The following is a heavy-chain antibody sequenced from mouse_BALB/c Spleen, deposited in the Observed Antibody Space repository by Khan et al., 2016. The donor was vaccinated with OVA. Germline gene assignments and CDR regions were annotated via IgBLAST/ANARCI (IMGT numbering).Heavy chain of an antibody. CDR1: GYTFSDYW. D-gene: IGHD1-1*01. CDR2: ILPGSGRR. CDR3: AIVNYCSRDYFDY. V-gene: IGHV1-9*01. J-gene: IGHJ2*01. Sequence: QIQLVQSGAELMKPGASVKISCKATGYTFSDYWLEWVIQRPGHGLEWIGEILPGSGRRNYNEKFKGKATLTADISSKTTYMQLSSLTSEDSAVFYCAIVNYCSRDYFDYWGQGTTLTVSS.